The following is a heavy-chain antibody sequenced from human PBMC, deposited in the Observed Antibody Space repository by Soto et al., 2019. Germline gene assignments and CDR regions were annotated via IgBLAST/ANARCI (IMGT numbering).Heavy chain of an antibody. CDR1: GFTVNSHA. J-gene: IGHJ6*02. V-gene: IGHV3-23*01. Sequence: GGSLRLSCAASGFTVNSHAMSWVRQAPGKGLEWVASISGSGDGTYYGDSVKGRFTISRDSSSSTLYLQMNNLRGEDTAVYFCAKSRRGILMVYGFGGMDVWGQGTTVTVSS. CDR2: ISGSGDGT. D-gene: IGHD2-8*01. CDR3: AKSRRGILMVYGFGGMDV.